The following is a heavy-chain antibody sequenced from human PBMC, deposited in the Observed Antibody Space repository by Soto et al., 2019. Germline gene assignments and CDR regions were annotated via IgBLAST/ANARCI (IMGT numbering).Heavy chain of an antibody. Sequence: GEPLESSSKGYGYSVTRYCSRWVSQMPGKGLEWMGIIYPGDSDTRYSPSFQGQVTISADKSISTAYLQWSSLKASDTAMYYCARHSSDPIGATIFGVVTAPYYYYYMYVCGKGTTVTVSS. CDR1: GYSVTRYC. V-gene: IGHV5-51*01. CDR2: IYPGDSDT. J-gene: IGHJ6*03. CDR3: ARHSSDPIGATIFGVVTAPYYYYYMYV. D-gene: IGHD3-3*01.